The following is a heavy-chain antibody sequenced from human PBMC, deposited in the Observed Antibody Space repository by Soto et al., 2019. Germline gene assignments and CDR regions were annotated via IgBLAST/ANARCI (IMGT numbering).Heavy chain of an antibody. V-gene: IGHV4-39*07. CDR2: IYYSGST. Sequence: SETLSLTCTVSGGSISSSSYYWGWIRQPPGKGLEWIGSIYYSGSTYYNPSLKSRVTISVDTSKNQFSLKLSSVTAADTAVYYCARGTLAAAGYDAFDIWGQGTMVTVSS. J-gene: IGHJ3*02. CDR3: ARGTLAAAGYDAFDI. D-gene: IGHD6-13*01. CDR1: GGSISSSSYY.